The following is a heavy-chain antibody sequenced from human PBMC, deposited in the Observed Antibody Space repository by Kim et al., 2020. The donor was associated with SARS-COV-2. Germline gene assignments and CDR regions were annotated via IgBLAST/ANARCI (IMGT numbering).Heavy chain of an antibody. CDR2: IYPGDSDT. CDR3: ARHVGGYCSSTSCSSLYYMDV. J-gene: IGHJ6*03. D-gene: IGHD2-2*01. Sequence: GESLKISCKGSGYSFTSYWIGWVRQMPGKGLEWMGIIYPGDSDTRYSPSFQGQVTISADKSISTAYLQCSSLKASDTAMYYCARHVGGYCSSTSCSSLYYMDVWGKGTTVTVSS. CDR1: GYSFTSYW. V-gene: IGHV5-51*01.